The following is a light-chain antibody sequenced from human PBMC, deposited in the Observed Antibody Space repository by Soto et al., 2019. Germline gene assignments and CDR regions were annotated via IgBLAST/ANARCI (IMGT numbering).Light chain of an antibody. CDR3: QQCGSSPSMYT. CDR2: GAS. V-gene: IGKV3-20*01. Sequence: EIVLTQSPGTLSLSPGERATLSCRASQSVSSSYLAWYQQKPGQAPRLLIYGASSRATGIPDRFSGSGSGTAFPLTISRLEPGDFAGYSCQQCGSSPSMYTFGQGTNLEI. J-gene: IGKJ2*01. CDR1: QSVSSSY.